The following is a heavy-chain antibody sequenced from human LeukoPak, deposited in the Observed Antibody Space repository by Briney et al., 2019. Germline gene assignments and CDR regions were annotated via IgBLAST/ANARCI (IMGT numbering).Heavy chain of an antibody. J-gene: IGHJ6*02. V-gene: IGHV3-23*01. CDR3: ARNPSNIVVVPAASPDYYYGMDV. D-gene: IGHD2-2*01. CDR2: ISGSGGST. CDR1: GFTFSSYA. Sequence: GGSLRLSCAASGFTFSSYAMSWVRQAPGKGLEWVSAISGSGGSTYYADSVKGRFTISRDNSKNTLYLQMNSLRAEDTAVYYCARNPSNIVVVPAASPDYYYGMDVWGQGTTVTVSS.